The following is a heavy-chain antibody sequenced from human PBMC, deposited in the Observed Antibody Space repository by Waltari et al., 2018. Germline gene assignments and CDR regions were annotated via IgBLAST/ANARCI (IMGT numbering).Heavy chain of an antibody. CDR2: IYHSGST. CDR1: GYSISSGYY. CDR3: ARGVFTSGGEEFDY. V-gene: IGHV4-38-2*01. J-gene: IGHJ4*02. D-gene: IGHD3-10*01. Sequence: QVQLQESGPGLVKPSETLSLTCAVSGYSISSGYYWGWIRQPPGKGLEWIGSIYHSGSTYYNPSLKSRVTISVDTSKNQFSLKLSSVTAADTAVYYCARGVFTSGGEEFDYWGQGTLVTVSS.